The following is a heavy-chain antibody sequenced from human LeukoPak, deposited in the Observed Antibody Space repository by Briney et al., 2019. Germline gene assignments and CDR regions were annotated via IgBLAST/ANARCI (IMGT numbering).Heavy chain of an antibody. V-gene: IGHV3-9*03. J-gene: IGHJ4*02. Sequence: GGSLRLSCAASGFTFDDYAMHWVRQAPGKGLEWVSGISWNSGSIGYADSVKGRFTISRDNAKNSLYLQMNRLRAEDMALYYCAKAPSGYSSSSYYFDYWGQGTLVTVSS. D-gene: IGHD6-6*01. CDR2: ISWNSGSI. CDR1: GFTFDDYA. CDR3: AKAPSGYSSSSYYFDY.